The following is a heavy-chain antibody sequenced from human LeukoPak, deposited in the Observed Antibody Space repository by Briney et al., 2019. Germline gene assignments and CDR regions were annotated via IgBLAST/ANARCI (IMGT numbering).Heavy chain of an antibody. D-gene: IGHD2-2*01. CDR1: GFTFSSYA. Sequence: GGSLRLSCSASGFTFSSYAMHWVRQAPGKGLEYVSAISSNGGSTYYADSVKGRFTISRDNSKNTLYLQMSSLRAEDTAVYYCAKVPCSSTSCYYFDYGGQGTLVTVSS. CDR2: ISSNGGST. J-gene: IGHJ4*02. V-gene: IGHV3-64D*06. CDR3: AKVPCSSTSCYYFDY.